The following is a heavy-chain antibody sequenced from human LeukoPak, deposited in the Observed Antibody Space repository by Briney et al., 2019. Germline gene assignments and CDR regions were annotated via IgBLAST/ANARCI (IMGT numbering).Heavy chain of an antibody. V-gene: IGHV4-30-4*01. CDR3: ARDYGVGRELLWFGELLNGMDV. Sequence: SQTLSLTCTVSGGSISSGGYYWSWIRQPPGKGLEWIGYIYYSGSTYYNPSLKSRVTISVDTSKNQFSLKLSSVTAADTAVYYCARDYGVGRELLWFGELLNGMDVWGQGTTVTVSS. CDR2: IYYSGST. D-gene: IGHD3-10*01. CDR1: GGSISSGGYY. J-gene: IGHJ6*02.